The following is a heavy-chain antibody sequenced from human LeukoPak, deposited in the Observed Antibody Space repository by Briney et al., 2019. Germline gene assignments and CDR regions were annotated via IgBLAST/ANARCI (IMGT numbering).Heavy chain of an antibody. CDR1: GVSISSSSYY. CDR3: ARVTPYYYGRVDY. Sequence: SETLSLTCTVSGVSISSSSYYWGWIRQPPGQGLEWIVSIYYSGSTYYNPSLKSRVTISVDTSKNQFSLKLSSVTAADTAVYYCARVTPYYYGRVDYWGQGTLVTVSS. CDR2: IYYSGST. J-gene: IGHJ4*02. V-gene: IGHV4-39*07. D-gene: IGHD3-10*01.